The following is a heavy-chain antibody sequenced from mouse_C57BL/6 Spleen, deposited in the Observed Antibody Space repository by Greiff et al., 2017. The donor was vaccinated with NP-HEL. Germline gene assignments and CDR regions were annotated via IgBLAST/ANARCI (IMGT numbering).Heavy chain of an antibody. CDR3: ARVYGSRNWYFDV. CDR1: GFSLTSYG. V-gene: IGHV2-2*01. J-gene: IGHJ1*03. D-gene: IGHD1-1*01. CDR2: IWSGGST. Sequence: VQLQQSGPGLVQPSQSLSITCTASGFSLTSYGVHWVRQSPGKGLEWLGVIWSGGSTDYNAAFISRMSISKDNSKRQIFFKMNSLQADDTAIYYCARVYGSRNWYFDVWGTGTTVTVSS.